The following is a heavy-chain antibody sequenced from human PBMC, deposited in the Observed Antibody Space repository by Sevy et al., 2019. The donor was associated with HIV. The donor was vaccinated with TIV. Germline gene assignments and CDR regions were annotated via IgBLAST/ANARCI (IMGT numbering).Heavy chain of an antibody. J-gene: IGHJ4*02. D-gene: IGHD2-21*01. Sequence: GGSLRLSCAASGFSFSSYGMHWVRQAPGKGLEWMSYIPYDGSNKDYSDSVKGRFTISRDNSKNTLYLQMNSLRVEDTAVFYCVKEGGGEGGDHWGQGTLVTVSS. CDR2: IPYDGSNK. CDR3: VKEGGGEGGDH. V-gene: IGHV3-30*02. CDR1: GFSFSSYG.